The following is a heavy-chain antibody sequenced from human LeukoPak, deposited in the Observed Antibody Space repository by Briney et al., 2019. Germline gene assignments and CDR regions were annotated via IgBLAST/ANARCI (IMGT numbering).Heavy chain of an antibody. CDR3: AREGYSPRDGYNFNFDY. J-gene: IGHJ4*02. D-gene: IGHD5-24*01. Sequence: GGSLRLSCAASGFTFSRYWMSWVRQAPGKGLEWVANIKQDGSQKSYVDSVKGRFTISRDNANNLLYLQMNSLRAEDTAVYYCAREGYSPRDGYNFNFDYWGQGTLVTVSS. V-gene: IGHV3-7*01. CDR1: GFTFSRYW. CDR2: IKQDGSQK.